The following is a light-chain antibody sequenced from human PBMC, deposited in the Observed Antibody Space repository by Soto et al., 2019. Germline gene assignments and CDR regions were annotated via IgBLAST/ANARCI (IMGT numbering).Light chain of an antibody. CDR1: QSISGK. Sequence: DIQMTQSPSTLSASVGDRVTMTCRASQSISGKLAWYQQKPGKAPKVLIYKASSLESGVPSRFSGSGSGTEFTLTISSLQPDDFATYYCQQYNSYPVTFGGGTKVEIK. J-gene: IGKJ4*01. CDR3: QQYNSYPVT. CDR2: KAS. V-gene: IGKV1-5*03.